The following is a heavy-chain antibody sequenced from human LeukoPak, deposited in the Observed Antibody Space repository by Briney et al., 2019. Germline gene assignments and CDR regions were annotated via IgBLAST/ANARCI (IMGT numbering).Heavy chain of an antibody. CDR1: GGSISSYY. D-gene: IGHD3-16*01. CDR3: ARTRAYDAFDI. J-gene: IGHJ3*02. Sequence: PSETLSLTCTVSGGSISSYYWNWIRQPPGKGLEWIGYIYYSGSTNYNPSLKSRVTISVDTSKNQFSLKLSSVTAADTAVYYCARTRAYDAFDIWGQGTMVTVSS. CDR2: IYYSGST. V-gene: IGHV4-59*01.